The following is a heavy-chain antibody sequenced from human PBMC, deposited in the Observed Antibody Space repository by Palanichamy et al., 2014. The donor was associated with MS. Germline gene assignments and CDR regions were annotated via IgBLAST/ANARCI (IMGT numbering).Heavy chain of an antibody. J-gene: IGHJ5*02. D-gene: IGHD2-8*01. CDR1: GGSISSSGHH. Sequence: QLQLQESGPGLVKPSETLSLTCTVSGGSISSSGHHWAWIRQPPGKGLEWIGHIYYTRSTHYNPSLKSRVTISVDTSKNQFSLKLSSLTAADTALYYCATFDCTSGTCFLDPRGQGTLVTVSS. V-gene: IGHV4-39*01. CDR3: ATFDCTSGTCFLDP. CDR2: IYYTRST.